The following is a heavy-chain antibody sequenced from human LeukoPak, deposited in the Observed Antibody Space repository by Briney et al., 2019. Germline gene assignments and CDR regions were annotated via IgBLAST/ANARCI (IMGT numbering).Heavy chain of an antibody. V-gene: IGHV1-2*02. CDR2: INPNSGGT. CDR1: GYTFTCYY. CDR3: ARVWFGELLLFY. J-gene: IGHJ4*02. D-gene: IGHD3-10*01. Sequence: ASVKVSCKASGYTFTCYYMHWVRQAPGQGLEWMGWINPNSGGTNYAQKFQGRVTMTRDTSISTAYMELSRLRSDDTAVYYCARVWFGELLLFYWGQGTLVTVSS.